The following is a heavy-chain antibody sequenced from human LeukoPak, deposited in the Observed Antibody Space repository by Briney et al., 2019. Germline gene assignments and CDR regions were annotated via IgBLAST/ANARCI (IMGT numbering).Heavy chain of an antibody. J-gene: IGHJ5*02. CDR1: GGSISSYY. CDR3: ASTSGSRLNWFDP. V-gene: IGHV4-59*12. Sequence: SETLSLTCTVSGGSISSYYWSWIRQPPGKGLEWIGYIFYSGSTYYSPSLKSRVTISLDTSKNQFSLKLSSVTAADTAVYYCASTSGSRLNWFDPWGQGTLVTVSS. CDR2: IFYSGST. D-gene: IGHD1-26*01.